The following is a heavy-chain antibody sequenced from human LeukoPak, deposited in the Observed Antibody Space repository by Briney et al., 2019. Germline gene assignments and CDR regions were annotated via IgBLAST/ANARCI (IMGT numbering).Heavy chain of an antibody. J-gene: IGHJ4*02. V-gene: IGHV1-18*01. Sequence: GASVKVSCKASGYTFTNYGISWVRQAPGQGLECMGWISAYNGNTNYAQRFQGRVTMTTDTSTSTAYMELRSLRSDDTAVYYCARVSYYYGSGSYGYWGQGTLVTVSS. CDR2: ISAYNGNT. CDR3: ARVSYYYGSGSYGY. CDR1: GYTFTNYG. D-gene: IGHD3-10*01.